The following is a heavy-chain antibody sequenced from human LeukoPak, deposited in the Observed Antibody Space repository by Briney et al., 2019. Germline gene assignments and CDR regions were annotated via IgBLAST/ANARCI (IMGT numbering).Heavy chain of an antibody. D-gene: IGHD1-26*01. CDR1: GFAFSSFA. Sequence: GGSLRLSCAASGFAFSSFAMSWVRQAPGKGLDWVSSINSDGRSTTYADSVKGRFTISRDNAKNTLYLQMNSLRAEDTAVYYCAREFEWELRPHFDYWGQGTLVTVSS. CDR2: INSDGRST. J-gene: IGHJ4*02. V-gene: IGHV3-74*03. CDR3: AREFEWELRPHFDY.